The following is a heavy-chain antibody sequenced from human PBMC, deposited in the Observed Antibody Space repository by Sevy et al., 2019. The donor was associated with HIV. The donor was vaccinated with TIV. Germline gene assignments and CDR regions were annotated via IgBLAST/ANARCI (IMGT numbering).Heavy chain of an antibody. V-gene: IGHV3-23*01. CDR1: GFTFNTYA. D-gene: IGHD2-15*01. J-gene: IGHJ6*02. Sequence: GGSLRLSCAASGFTFNTYAMNWVRQAPGRGLEWVSSIGGSGRSTYYADSVEGRFTISRDNSKNKLYMQMNSLRVDDTAVYYCAKGYCNGGSCPRDYYYYGMDVWGQGTTVTVSS. CDR2: IGGSGRST. CDR3: AKGYCNGGSCPRDYYYYGMDV.